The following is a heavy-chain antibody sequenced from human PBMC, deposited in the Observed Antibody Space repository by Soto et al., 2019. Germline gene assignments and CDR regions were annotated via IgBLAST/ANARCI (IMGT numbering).Heavy chain of an antibody. V-gene: IGHV4-59*01. Sequence: PSETLSLTCTVSGGSISSYYWSWIRQPPGKGLEWIGYIYYSGSTNYNPSLKSRVTISVDTSKNQFSLELSSVPAADTAVYYCASLRYFDWLSPDWYFDLWGRGTLVTVSS. CDR2: IYYSGST. J-gene: IGHJ2*01. CDR1: GGSISSYY. D-gene: IGHD3-9*01. CDR3: ASLRYFDWLSPDWYFDL.